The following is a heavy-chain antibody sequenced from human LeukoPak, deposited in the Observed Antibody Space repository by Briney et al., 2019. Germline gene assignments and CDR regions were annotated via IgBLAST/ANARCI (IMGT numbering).Heavy chain of an antibody. J-gene: IGHJ6*02. V-gene: IGHV7-4-1*02. CDR2: INTNTGNA. CDR1: GYTFTGYH. D-gene: IGHD6-13*01. CDR3: ARDHGSSSWDTAPYYYYGMDV. Sequence: GASVTVSCKASGYTFTGYHVDWVRQAPGQGLEWMGGINTNTGNATYAQGFTARFVFSLDTSVSTAYLQSSSLKADDTAVYYCARDHGSSSWDTAPYYYYGMDVWGQGTTVTVSS.